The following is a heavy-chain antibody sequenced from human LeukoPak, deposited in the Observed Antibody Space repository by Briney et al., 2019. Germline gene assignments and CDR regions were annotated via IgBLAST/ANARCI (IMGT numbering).Heavy chain of an antibody. CDR3: ASGSYRWFDP. Sequence: PGGSLRLSCAASGFTCSSYWMSWVRQAPGKGLEWVANIKQDGSEKYYVDSVKGRFTISRDNAKNSLYLQMNSLRAEDTAVYYCASGSYRWFDPWGQGTLVTVSS. CDR1: GFTCSSYW. CDR2: IKQDGSEK. D-gene: IGHD3-16*02. V-gene: IGHV3-7*01. J-gene: IGHJ5*02.